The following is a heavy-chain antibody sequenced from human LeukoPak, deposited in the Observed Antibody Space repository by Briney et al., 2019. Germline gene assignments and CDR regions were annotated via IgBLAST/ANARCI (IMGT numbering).Heavy chain of an antibody. CDR2: INHSGST. CDR1: GGSISSSSYY. J-gene: IGHJ6*02. Sequence: SETLSLTCTVSGGSISSSSYYWSWIRQPPGKGLEWIGEINHSGSTNYNPSLKSRVTISVDTSKNQFSLKLSSVTAADTAVYYCARADQRDCSSTSCVYGMDVWGQGTTVTVSS. CDR3: ARADQRDCSSTSCVYGMDV. D-gene: IGHD2-2*01. V-gene: IGHV4-39*07.